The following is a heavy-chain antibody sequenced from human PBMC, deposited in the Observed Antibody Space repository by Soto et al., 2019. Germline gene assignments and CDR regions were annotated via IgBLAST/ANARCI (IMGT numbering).Heavy chain of an antibody. CDR2: IVPIVDTS. J-gene: IGHJ4*02. CDR1: GGTFSRYA. Sequence: QVQLVQSGAEVRQPASSVKVSCKTSGGTFSRYAISWVRQAPGQGLEWMGGIVPIVDTSTYAQKFQGRVTXXAXXSTSTVYMELSSLRSDDTAVYYCVRVVAIPGYPDNWGQGTLVTVSS. CDR3: VRVVAIPGYPDN. V-gene: IGHV1-69*12. D-gene: IGHD5-12*01.